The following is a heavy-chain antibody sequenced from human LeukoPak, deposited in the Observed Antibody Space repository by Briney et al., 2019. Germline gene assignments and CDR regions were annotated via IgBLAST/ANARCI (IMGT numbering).Heavy chain of an antibody. CDR3: AREQAKYSSSWYNEAYFDY. J-gene: IGHJ4*02. Sequence: ASVKVSCKASGYTFTSYSISWVRQAPGQGLEWMGWISAYNGNTNYAQKLQGRVTMTTDTSTSTAYMELRSLRSDDTAVYYCAREQAKYSSSWYNEAYFDYWGQGTLVTVSS. CDR2: ISAYNGNT. CDR1: GYTFTSYS. V-gene: IGHV1-18*01. D-gene: IGHD6-13*01.